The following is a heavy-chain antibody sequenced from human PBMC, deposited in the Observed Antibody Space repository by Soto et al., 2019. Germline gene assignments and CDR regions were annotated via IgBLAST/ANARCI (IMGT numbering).Heavy chain of an antibody. J-gene: IGHJ4*02. CDR1: GFTFSNYA. CDR2: ISGSGGRS. CDR3: AKAYFVWSSEQPYYFDY. Sequence: EVQLLDSGGGLVQPGGSLRLSCAASGFTFSNYAMTWVRQGPGKGLEWVSGISGSGGRSYYADSVKGRFTISRDNSKSTLYSQMTSLRAEDTAVYYCAKAYFVWSSEQPYYFDYWGQGTLVTVSS. V-gene: IGHV3-23*01. D-gene: IGHD3-16*01.